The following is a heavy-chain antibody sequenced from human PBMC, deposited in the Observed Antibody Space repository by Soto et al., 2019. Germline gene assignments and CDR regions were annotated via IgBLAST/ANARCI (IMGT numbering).Heavy chain of an antibody. V-gene: IGHV1-3*01. J-gene: IGHJ5*02. D-gene: IGHD2-15*01. CDR3: ATGLVAAIPGDWFDP. CDR2: INAGNGNT. CDR1: GYTFTRYA. Sequence: QGQLVQSGAEVKKPGASVKVSCKASGYTFTRYAMHWVRQAPGQRLEWMGWINAGNGNTKYSQKFQGRVTITRDTSASTAYMELSSLRSEDTAVYYCATGLVAAIPGDWFDPWGQRTLVTVSS.